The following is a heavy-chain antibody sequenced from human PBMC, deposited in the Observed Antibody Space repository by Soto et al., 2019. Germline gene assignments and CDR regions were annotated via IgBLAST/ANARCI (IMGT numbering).Heavy chain of an antibody. CDR2: INAGKGNT. J-gene: IGHJ4*02. D-gene: IGHD2-21*02. V-gene: IGHV1-3*01. CDR3: ASEALCGADCYFFEY. CDR1: GYIFTSYA. Sequence: ASVKVSCKASGYIFTSYALHWVRQAPGQRLEWMGWINAGKGNTKYSQKFQGRVTITRDTSASVAYMELSSLTDEDTAIYFCASEALCGADCYFFEYWGPGTLVTVSS.